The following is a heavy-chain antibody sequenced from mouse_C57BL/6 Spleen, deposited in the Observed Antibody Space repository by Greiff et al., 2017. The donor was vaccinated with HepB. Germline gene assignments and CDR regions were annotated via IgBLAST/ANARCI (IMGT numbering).Heavy chain of an antibody. V-gene: IGHV1-81*01. J-gene: IGHJ2*01. Sequence: QVQLQQSGAELARPGASVKLSCKASGYTFTSYGISWVKQRTGQGLEWIGEIYPRSGNTYYNEKFKGKATLTADKSSSTAYMALRSLTSEDSAVYCWARKDGYDGTLFDYWGQGTTLTVSS. CDR1: GYTFTSYG. CDR3: ARKDGYDGTLFDY. D-gene: IGHD2-2*01. CDR2: IYPRSGNT.